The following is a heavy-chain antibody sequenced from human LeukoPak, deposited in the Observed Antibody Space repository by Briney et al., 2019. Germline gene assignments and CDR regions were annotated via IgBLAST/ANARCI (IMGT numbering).Heavy chain of an antibody. Sequence: GRSLRLSCAASGFTFDDYAMRWVRQAPGKGLEWVSGISWNSGSIGYADSVKGRFTISRDNAKNSLYLQMNSLRAEDTALYYCAKDMGSDGEDALDIWGQGTMVTVSS. D-gene: IGHD4-17*01. CDR3: AKDMGSDGEDALDI. V-gene: IGHV3-9*01. CDR2: ISWNSGSI. CDR1: GFTFDDYA. J-gene: IGHJ3*02.